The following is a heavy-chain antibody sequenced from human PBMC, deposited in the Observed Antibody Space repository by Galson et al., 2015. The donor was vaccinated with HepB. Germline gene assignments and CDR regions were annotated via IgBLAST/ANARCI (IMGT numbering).Heavy chain of an antibody. V-gene: IGHV4-34*01. CDR1: GGSFSGYY. CDR3: ARLYGGGYSSSWRGHFDY. D-gene: IGHD6-13*01. CDR2: INHSGST. J-gene: IGHJ4*02. Sequence: SETLSLTCAVYGGSFSGYYWSWIRQPPGKGLEWIGEINHSGSTNYNPSLKSRVTISVDTSKNQFSLKLSSVTAADTAVYYCARLYGGGYSSSWRGHFDYWGQGTLVTVSS.